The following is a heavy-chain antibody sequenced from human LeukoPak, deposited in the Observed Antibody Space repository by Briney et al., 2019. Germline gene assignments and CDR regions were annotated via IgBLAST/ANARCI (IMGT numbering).Heavy chain of an antibody. D-gene: IGHD3-22*01. V-gene: IGHV3-30*04. CDR3: ARGPYDSSGLTPVFDY. J-gene: IGHJ4*02. CDR1: GFTFSSYA. CDR2: ISYDGSNK. Sequence: GGSLRLSCAASGFTFSSYAMHWVRQAPGKGLEWVAVISYDGSNKYYADSVKGRFTISRDNSKNTLYLQMNSLRGEGTAVYYCARGPYDSSGLTPVFDYWGQGTLVTVSS.